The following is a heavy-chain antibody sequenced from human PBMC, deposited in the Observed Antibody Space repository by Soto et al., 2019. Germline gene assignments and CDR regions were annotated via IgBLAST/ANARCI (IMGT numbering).Heavy chain of an antibody. CDR1: GLDLSHPW. V-gene: IGHV3-15*01. J-gene: IGHJ4*02. CDR3: STGVYYDIVNGYRNVAY. CDR2: IKSKADGGTA. D-gene: IGHD3-9*01. Sequence: LRLSCAASGLDLSHPWMTWVRQAAGKGLEWVARIKSKADGGTADYAAPVKGRFSISRDDSKNTVDLQMNSLKTEDTAVDYCSTGVYYDIVNGYRNVAYWGQGTPVTVSS.